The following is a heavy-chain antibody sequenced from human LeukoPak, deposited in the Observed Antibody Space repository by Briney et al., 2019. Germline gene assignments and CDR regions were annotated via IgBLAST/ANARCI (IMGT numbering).Heavy chain of an antibody. CDR3: AKWGLYYYDSSGYRGGDY. CDR1: GFTFNAYP. D-gene: IGHD3-22*01. J-gene: IGHJ4*02. Sequence: PTGRSLRLSCAASGFTFNAYPMHWVRQAPGKGLEWVAGISDDGGNTYYAESVKGRFTISRDNSKNTLYLQMNSLRAEDTAVYYCAKWGLYYYDSSGYRGGDYWGQGTLVTVSS. CDR2: ISDDGGNT. V-gene: IGHV3-30-3*02.